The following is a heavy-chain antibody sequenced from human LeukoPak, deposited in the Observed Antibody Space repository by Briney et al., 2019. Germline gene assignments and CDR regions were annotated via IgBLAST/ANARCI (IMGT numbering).Heavy chain of an antibody. Sequence: SETLSLTCTVSGGSITSSPYHWAWIRQPPGRGPEWIGTVSHSGATQYNPSLTSRVTISLDTSKDQFSLSLNSVTAADTVVFYCARSMVTTDRNFDHWGQGTLVTVSS. J-gene: IGHJ4*01. V-gene: IGHV4-39*07. D-gene: IGHD2-21*02. CDR3: ARSMVTTDRNFDH. CDR1: GGSITSSPYH. CDR2: VSHSGAT.